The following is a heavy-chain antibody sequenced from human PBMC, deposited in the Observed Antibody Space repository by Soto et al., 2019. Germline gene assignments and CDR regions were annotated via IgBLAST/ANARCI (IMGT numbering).Heavy chain of an antibody. V-gene: IGHV3-23*01. D-gene: IGHD3-22*01. CDR2: ISGSGGET. CDR1: VIIFRDDP. J-gene: IGHJ4*02. Sequence: PGGSLRLSSTTSVIIFRDDPLSWFRHAPGKGLEWLSVISGSGGETYYAASVKGRFTIYRDNSKNRLYLQMNSLRAEETARYSCAKEYYSDSSFDSWGQGTLVTVSS. CDR3: AKEYYSDSSFDS.